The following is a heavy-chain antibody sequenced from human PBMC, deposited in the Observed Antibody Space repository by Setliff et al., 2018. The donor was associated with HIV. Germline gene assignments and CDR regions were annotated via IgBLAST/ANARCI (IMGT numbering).Heavy chain of an antibody. Sequence: PSETLSLTCTVSGYSISSGYYWGFIRQPPGKGLEWIGSIFHSGSTSYNPSLNSRVTMSVDTSRDQFSLKVRSVTAADTAVYYCARMRGRAVLSYYFDHWGQGRLVTVPQ. J-gene: IGHJ4*02. CDR1: GYSISSGYY. CDR2: IFHSGST. CDR3: ARMRGRAVLSYYFDH. V-gene: IGHV4-38-2*02. D-gene: IGHD6-19*01.